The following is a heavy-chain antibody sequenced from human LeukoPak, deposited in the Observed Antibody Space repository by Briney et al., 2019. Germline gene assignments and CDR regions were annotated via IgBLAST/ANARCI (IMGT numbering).Heavy chain of an antibody. D-gene: IGHD2-21*02. CDR3: ARAEIRYCGGDCYDLLDY. CDR2: IIPILGIA. Sequence: SVKVSCKASGGTFSSYAISWVRQAPGQGLEWMGGIIPILGIANYAQKFQGRVTITADKSTSTAYMELSSLRSEDTAVYYCARAEIRYCGGDCYDLLDYWGQGTLVTVSS. CDR1: GGTFSSYA. V-gene: IGHV1-69*10. J-gene: IGHJ4*02.